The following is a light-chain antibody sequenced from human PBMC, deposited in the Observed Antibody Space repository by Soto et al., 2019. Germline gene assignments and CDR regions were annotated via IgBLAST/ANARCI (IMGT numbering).Light chain of an antibody. CDR3: QQYYSYPPT. CDR2: AAS. V-gene: IGKV1-8*01. CDR1: QGISSY. J-gene: IGKJ4*02. Sequence: AIRMTQSPSSLSASTGDRVAITCRASQGISSYLAWYQQKPGKAPKLLIYAASTLQSGVPSRFSGSGSGTDFTLTISNLQSEDFATYYRQQYYSYPPTFGGGTKVEMK.